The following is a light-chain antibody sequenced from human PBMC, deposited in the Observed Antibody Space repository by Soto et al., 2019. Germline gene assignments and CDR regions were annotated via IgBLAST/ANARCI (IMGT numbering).Light chain of an antibody. J-gene: IGKJ2*01. CDR1: QTISSSY. Sequence: EIVLTQSPGTLSLSPGERATLSCRASQTISSSYLTWYQQKPGQAPRLLIYDASNRAPGIPARFSGSGSGTEFTLTISSLQSEDFAVYYCHHYSSWPPYTFGQGTKVDIK. CDR2: DAS. CDR3: HHYSSWPPYT. V-gene: IGKV3-20*01.